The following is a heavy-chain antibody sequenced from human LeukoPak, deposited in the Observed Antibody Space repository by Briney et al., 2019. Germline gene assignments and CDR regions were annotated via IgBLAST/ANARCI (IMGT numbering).Heavy chain of an antibody. J-gene: IGHJ4*02. V-gene: IGHV3-23*01. CDR3: AIPFGDPFNY. CDR2: IRGSESST. D-gene: IGHD4-17*01. CDR1: GFTFSSSW. Sequence: GGSLRLSCAASGFTFSSSWMNWVRQAPGKGLEWVSSIRGSESSTYYADSVKGRFTISRDNSKNTLYLQMNSLRVEDTAVYYCAIPFGDPFNYWGQGTLVTVSS.